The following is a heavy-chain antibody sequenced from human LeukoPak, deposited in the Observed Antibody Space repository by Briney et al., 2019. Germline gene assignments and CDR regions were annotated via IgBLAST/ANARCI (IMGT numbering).Heavy chain of an antibody. J-gene: IGHJ5*02. CDR2: ISAYNGNT. Sequence: ASVKVSCKASGYTFTSYGISWVRQDPGQGLEWMGWISAYNGNTNYAQKLQGRVTMTTDTSTSTAYMELGSLRSDDTAVYYCARVSLEWLFGDWFDPWGQGTLVTVSS. CDR3: ARVSLEWLFGDWFDP. CDR1: GYTFTSYG. D-gene: IGHD3-3*01. V-gene: IGHV1-18*01.